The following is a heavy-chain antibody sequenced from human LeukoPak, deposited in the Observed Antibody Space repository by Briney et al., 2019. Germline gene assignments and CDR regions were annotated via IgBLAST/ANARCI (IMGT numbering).Heavy chain of an antibody. Sequence: GGSLRLSCADSGFTFSTYWMHWVRQAPGKGLVWVARSNSDGSATIYADSVKGRFVISRDNSKNTLYLQMSSLRVEDTAMYYCAREWRGFEDYWGQGTLVTVSS. D-gene: IGHD3-9*01. CDR3: AREWRGFEDY. CDR2: SNSDGSAT. CDR1: GFTFSTYW. V-gene: IGHV3-74*01. J-gene: IGHJ4*02.